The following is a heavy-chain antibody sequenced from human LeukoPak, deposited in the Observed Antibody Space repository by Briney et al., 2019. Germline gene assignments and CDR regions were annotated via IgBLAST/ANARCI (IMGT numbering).Heavy chain of an antibody. V-gene: IGHV3-11*01. D-gene: IGHD3-10*01. CDR3: ASLRGVNR. Sequence: GGSLRLSCAASGFTFSDYYMSWIRQPPGKGLEWVSYISSSGTTIYYADSVRGRFTVSRDNAKNSLYLQMDSLSAEDAAVYYCASLRGVNRWGQGTLVTVSS. CDR2: ISSSGTTI. J-gene: IGHJ4*02. CDR1: GFTFSDYY.